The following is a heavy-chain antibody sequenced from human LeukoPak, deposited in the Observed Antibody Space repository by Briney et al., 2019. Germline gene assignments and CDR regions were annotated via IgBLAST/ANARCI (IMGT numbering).Heavy chain of an antibody. V-gene: IGHV1-69*13. Sequence: SVKVSCKASGGTFSSYAISWVRQAPGQGLEWMGGIIPIFGTANYAQKFQGRVTITADESTSTAYMELSSLRSEDTAVYYCASCRSGVYYYYMDVWGKGTTVTVSS. CDR2: IIPIFGTA. CDR3: ASCRSGVYYYYMDV. D-gene: IGHD7-27*01. CDR1: GGTFSSYA. J-gene: IGHJ6*03.